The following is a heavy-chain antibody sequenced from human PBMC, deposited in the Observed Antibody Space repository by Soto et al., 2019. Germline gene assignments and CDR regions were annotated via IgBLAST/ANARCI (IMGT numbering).Heavy chain of an antibody. J-gene: IGHJ4*02. D-gene: IGHD6-19*01. V-gene: IGHV4-4*02. CDR1: SGSITSHNW. Sequence: QVQLQESGPGLVKPSGTLSLTCAVSSGSITSHNWWSCVRQPPGKGLEWIGEIAHSGGINYNPSLQSRVTISVDKSTNQFFLRLTSVTVADTAVYYCASHLVVTGTRGFDHWGQGTLVTVSS. CDR3: ASHLVVTGTRGFDH. CDR2: IAHSGGI.